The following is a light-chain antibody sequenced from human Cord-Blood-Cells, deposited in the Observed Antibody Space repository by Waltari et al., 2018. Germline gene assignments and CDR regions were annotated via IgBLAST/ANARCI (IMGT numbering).Light chain of an antibody. CDR2: KVS. Sequence: VVMTQSPLSLPLTLGPPASISCRSRPCLVYSNVNTNLNWFQQKPGQSPRRLIYKVSNRDSGVPDRFSGSGSGTEFTLKISRVQAEDVGVYYCMQGTHWPPTFGPGTKVDIK. CDR3: MQGTHWPPT. CDR1: PCLVYSNVNTN. J-gene: IGKJ3*01. V-gene: IGKV2-30*01.